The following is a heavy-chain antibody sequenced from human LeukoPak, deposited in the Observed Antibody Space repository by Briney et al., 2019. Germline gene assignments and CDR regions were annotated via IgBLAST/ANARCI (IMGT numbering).Heavy chain of an antibody. V-gene: IGHV4-39*07. CDR2: IYYKGNT. D-gene: IGHD3-9*01. Sequence: SETLSLTCTVSGGSISSRSYYWGWIRQPPGKGLEWIGSIYYKGNTYFNPSLKSRVTISEDTSKNQFSLKLSSVTAADTAVYYCARIRYPYLADYWGQGTLDTVSS. CDR3: ARIRYPYLADY. CDR1: GGSISSRSYY. J-gene: IGHJ4*02.